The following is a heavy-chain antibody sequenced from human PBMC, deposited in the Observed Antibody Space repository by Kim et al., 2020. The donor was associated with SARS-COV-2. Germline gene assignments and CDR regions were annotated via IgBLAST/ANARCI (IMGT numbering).Heavy chain of an antibody. J-gene: IGHJ4*01. D-gene: IGHD6-19*01. CDR3: ARIIAVAGLHYFDF. V-gene: IGHV4-39*07. CDR2: SYHTGKT. CDR1: GGSINSGAYY. Sequence: SETLSLTCSVSGGSINSGAYYWGWVRQPPGKGLEWLATSYHTGKTFYSSSLKTRVTMSMDPSKNQLSLRLGSVTAADTATYFCARIIAVAGLHYFDFWG.